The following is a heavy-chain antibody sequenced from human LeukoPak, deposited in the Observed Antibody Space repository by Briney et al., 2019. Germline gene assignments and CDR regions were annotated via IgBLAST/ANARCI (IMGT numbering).Heavy chain of an antibody. D-gene: IGHD1-1*01. CDR3: ARGVAPRGPRLYYFDY. J-gene: IGHJ4*02. CDR2: IYYSGST. Sequence: PSETLSLTCTVSGGSISSYYWSWIRQPPGKGLEWIGYIYYSGSTNYNPSLKSRVTISIDTSKNQFSLKLSSVTAADTAVYYCARGVAPRGPRLYYFDYWGQGTLVTVSS. CDR1: GGSISSYY. V-gene: IGHV4-59*01.